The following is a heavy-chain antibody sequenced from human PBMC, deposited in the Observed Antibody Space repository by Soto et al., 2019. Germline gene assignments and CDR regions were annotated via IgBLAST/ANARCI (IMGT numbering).Heavy chain of an antibody. Sequence: SETLSLTCAVYGGSFSGYYWSWIRQPPGKGLEWIGEINHSGSTNYNPSLKSRVTISVDTSKNQFSLKLSSVTAADTAVYYCARDLLYYDFWSGYYRRYYNGFDPWGQGTLVTVSS. CDR1: GGSFSGYY. D-gene: IGHD3-3*01. CDR3: ARDLLYYDFWSGYYRRYYNGFDP. CDR2: INHSGST. V-gene: IGHV4-34*01. J-gene: IGHJ5*02.